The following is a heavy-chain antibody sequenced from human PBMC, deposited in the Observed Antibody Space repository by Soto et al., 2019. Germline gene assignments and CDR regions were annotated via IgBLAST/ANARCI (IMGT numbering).Heavy chain of an antibody. CDR2: IQTDGRNA. CDR1: GFTFSSYW. J-gene: IGHJ6*02. V-gene: IGHV3-74*01. D-gene: IGHD1-20*01. Sequence: GVSLRLSCAASGFTFSSYWMHWVRQAPGKGLVWVSRIQTDGRNANYAESVRGRFTISRDNAQNTVFLQMSSLRAEDTAVYYCARGIRNYYGMDVWGQGTTVTVSS. CDR3: ARGIRNYYGMDV.